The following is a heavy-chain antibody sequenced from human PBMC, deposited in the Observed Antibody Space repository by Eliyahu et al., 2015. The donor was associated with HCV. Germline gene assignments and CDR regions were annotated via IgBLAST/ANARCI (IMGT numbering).Heavy chain of an antibody. V-gene: IGHV4-38-2*01. J-gene: IGHJ4*02. Sequence: QVQLQESGPGLVKPSETLSLTCAVSGYSISSGYYWGWIRQPPGKGLEWIGSIYHSGSTYYNPSLKSRVTISVDTSKNQFSLKLSSVTAADTAVYYCARAGGTMVRGKPFALYYFDYWGQGTLVTVSS. CDR2: IYHSGST. CDR3: ARAGGTMVRGKPFALYYFDY. D-gene: IGHD3-10*01. CDR1: GYSISSGYY.